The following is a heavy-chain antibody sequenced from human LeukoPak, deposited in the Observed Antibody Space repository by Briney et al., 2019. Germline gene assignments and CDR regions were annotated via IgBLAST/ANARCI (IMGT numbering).Heavy chain of an antibody. CDR2: INGGNGDA. Sequence: GGSLRLSCAASGFVFSTYGMHWVRQAPGQRLEWMGWINGGNGDAKYSQKFQGRVTIIRDTSASTGYMELSSLRSEDTAVYCCARVPLSDRSGHYYPHWGQGTLVTVSS. CDR1: GFVFSTYG. CDR3: ARVPLSDRSGHYYPH. V-gene: IGHV1-3*01. J-gene: IGHJ1*01. D-gene: IGHD3-22*01.